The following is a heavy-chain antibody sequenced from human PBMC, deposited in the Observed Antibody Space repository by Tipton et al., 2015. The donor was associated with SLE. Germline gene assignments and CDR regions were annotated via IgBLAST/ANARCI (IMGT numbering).Heavy chain of an antibody. D-gene: IGHD2-21*01. Sequence: TLSLTCTVSGGSISRYYWSWVRQPPGKGLEWIGYIYYNGNIKYNPSLKSRVTMSVDTSKNQVSLNLTSLTAADTAVYYCVRNCGDDCFWWFVFDYWGQGTLVTVSS. CDR3: VRNCGDDCFWWFVFDY. CDR2: IYYNGNI. J-gene: IGHJ4*02. V-gene: IGHV4-59*01. CDR1: GGSISRYY.